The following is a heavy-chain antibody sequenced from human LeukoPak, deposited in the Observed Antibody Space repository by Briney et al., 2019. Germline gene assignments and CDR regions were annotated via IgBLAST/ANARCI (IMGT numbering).Heavy chain of an antibody. Sequence: GGSLRLSCAASGFTFSNYVMQWVRQAPGKGLEWVALIAHDGSNKYYADSVKGRFTISRDNSKNTLYLQMNSLRAEDTAVYYCARVHTYYYDSSGYFRPNLDYWGQGTLVTVSS. V-gene: IGHV3-30*03. J-gene: IGHJ4*02. D-gene: IGHD3-22*01. CDR3: ARVHTYYYDSSGYFRPNLDY. CDR1: GFTFSNYV. CDR2: IAHDGSNK.